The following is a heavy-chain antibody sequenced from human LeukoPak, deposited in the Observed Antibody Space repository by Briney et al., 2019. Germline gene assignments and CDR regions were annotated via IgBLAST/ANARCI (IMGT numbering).Heavy chain of an antibody. CDR1: GYTFTSYY. CDR3: ASGGGIYYDSSGYYWF. D-gene: IGHD3-22*01. J-gene: IGHJ4*02. Sequence: ASVKVSCKASGYTFTSYYMHWVRQAPGQGLEWMGIINPSGGSTSYAQKFQGRVTMTRDTSISTAYMELSRLRSDDTAVYYCASGGGIYYDSSGYYWFWGQGTLVTVSS. V-gene: IGHV1-46*01. CDR2: INPSGGST.